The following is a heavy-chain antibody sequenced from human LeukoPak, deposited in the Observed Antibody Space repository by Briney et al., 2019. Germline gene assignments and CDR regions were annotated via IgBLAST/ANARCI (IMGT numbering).Heavy chain of an antibody. J-gene: IGHJ5*02. V-gene: IGHV1-2*04. CDR3: AGGGIEDYYDGSNNWFDP. CDR1: GYTFTGYY. D-gene: IGHD3-22*01. CDR2: INPNSGGT. Sequence: ASVKVSCKASGYTFTGYYMHWVRQAPGQGLEWMGWINPNSGGTNYAQKFQGWVTMTRDTSISTAYMELSRLRSDDTAVYYCAGGGIEDYYDGSNNWFDPWGQGTLVTVSS.